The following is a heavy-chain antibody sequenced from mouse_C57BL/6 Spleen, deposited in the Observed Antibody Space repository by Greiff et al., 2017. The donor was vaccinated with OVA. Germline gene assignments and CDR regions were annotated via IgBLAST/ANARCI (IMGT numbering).Heavy chain of an antibody. D-gene: IGHD1-1*01. CDR2: IYPGNSDT. Sequence: EVQLQQSGPVLARPGASVKMSCKTSGYTFTSYWMHWVKQRPGQGLEWIGAIYPGNSDTSYNQKFKGKAKLTAVTSASTAYMELSSLTNEDSAVYYCTRELYYGSPYYFDYWGQGTTLTVSS. CDR3: TRELYYGSPYYFDY. V-gene: IGHV1-5*01. CDR1: GYTFTSYW. J-gene: IGHJ2*01.